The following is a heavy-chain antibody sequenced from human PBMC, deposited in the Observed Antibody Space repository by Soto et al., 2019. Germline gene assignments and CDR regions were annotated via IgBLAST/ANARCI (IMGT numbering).Heavy chain of an antibody. CDR2: ISYDETNE. V-gene: IGHV3-30*18. D-gene: IGHD1-20*01. CDR3: AKDLITTISDYGMDV. J-gene: IGHJ6*02. CDR1: GFTFGSHG. Sequence: QVQLVESGGGLVQPGGSLRLTSVASGFTFGSHGMHWVRQAPGKGLEWVAVISYDETNEHSVDSVKGRFTISRDNSKSILYLQMNRLSPEDTAVYNCAKDLITTISDYGMDVWGQGTTVTVAS.